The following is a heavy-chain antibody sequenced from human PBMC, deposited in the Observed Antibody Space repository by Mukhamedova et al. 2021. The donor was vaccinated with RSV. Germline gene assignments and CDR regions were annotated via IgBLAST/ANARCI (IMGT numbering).Heavy chain of an antibody. Sequence: WIGYIYYSGSTYYNPSLKSLVTISVDTSKNQFSLKLSSVTAADTAAYYCARGSVEYSSSICVDPWCQRTLVTVSS. CDR3: ARGSVEYSSSICVDP. J-gene: IGHJ5*02. D-gene: IGHD6-6*01. CDR2: IYYSGST. V-gene: IGHV4-31*01.